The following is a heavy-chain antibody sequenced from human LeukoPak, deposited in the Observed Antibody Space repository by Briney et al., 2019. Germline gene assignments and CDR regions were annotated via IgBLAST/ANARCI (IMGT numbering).Heavy chain of an antibody. J-gene: IGHJ5*02. D-gene: IGHD3-10*01. Sequence: SVKVSCKASGGTFSSYAISWVRQAPGQGLEWMGGIIPIFGTASYAQKFQGRVTITADKSTSTAYMELSSLRSEDTAVYYCARVQGIGMWFGELLPNRFDPWGQGTLVTVSS. V-gene: IGHV1-69*06. CDR2: IIPIFGTA. CDR1: GGTFSSYA. CDR3: ARVQGIGMWFGELLPNRFDP.